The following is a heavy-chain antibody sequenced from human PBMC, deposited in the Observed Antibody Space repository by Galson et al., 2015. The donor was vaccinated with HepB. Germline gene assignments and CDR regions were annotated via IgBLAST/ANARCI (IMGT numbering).Heavy chain of an antibody. CDR2: ISTYNGNT. V-gene: IGHV1-18*01. Sequence: SVKVSCKASGYTFSSYGISWVRQAPGQGPEWLAWISTYNGNTKNGQKFQGRLTMSTDTSTNTAYMELRSLRPDDTAVYYCARDRRGKPSDRRTNPSDSSDWSGFDYWGQGSLVTVSS. D-gene: IGHD6-19*01. CDR3: ARDRRGKPSDRRTNPSDSSDWSGFDY. CDR1: GYTFSSYG. J-gene: IGHJ4*02.